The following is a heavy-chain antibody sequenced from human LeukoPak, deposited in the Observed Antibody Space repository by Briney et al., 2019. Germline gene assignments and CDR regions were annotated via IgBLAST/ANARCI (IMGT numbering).Heavy chain of an antibody. D-gene: IGHD6-13*01. CDR3: ARAPIATETGDYYYMDV. J-gene: IGHJ6*03. Sequence: GGSLRLSCAASGFTFSSYAMSWVRQAPGKGLEWVSAISGSGGSTYYADSVKGRFTISRDNSKNTLYLQMNSLRAEDTAVYYCARAPIATETGDYYYMDVWGKGTTVTVSS. CDR1: GFTFSSYA. V-gene: IGHV3-23*01. CDR2: ISGSGGST.